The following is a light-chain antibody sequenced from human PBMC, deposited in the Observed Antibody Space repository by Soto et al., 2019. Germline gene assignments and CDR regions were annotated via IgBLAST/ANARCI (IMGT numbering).Light chain of an antibody. CDR3: QQNNNWPGT. CDR2: GAS. V-gene: IGKV3-15*01. Sequence: EIVMTQSPATLSVSPGERATLSCRASQSVSSNLAWYQQKPGQAPRLLIYGASTRATGIPARFSGSGSGTEFTLTISRLQSEDVSVYYCQQNNNWPGTFGQGTKVEIK. J-gene: IGKJ1*01. CDR1: QSVSSN.